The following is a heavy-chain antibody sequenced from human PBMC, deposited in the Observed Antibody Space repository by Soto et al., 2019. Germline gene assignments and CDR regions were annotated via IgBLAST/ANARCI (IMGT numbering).Heavy chain of an antibody. CDR3: AGRGYNNFNY. J-gene: IGHJ4*02. CDR2: ISPGSRYP. Sequence: GGSLRLSCAGSGFTFGDSYMSWIRQAPGKGLEWLSYISPGSRYPAYADSVKGRFTISRDNAKRSLYLQMMSLTAEDTAVYYCAGRGYNNFNYWGQGTPVTVSS. CDR1: GFTFGDSY. D-gene: IGHD2-15*01. V-gene: IGHV3-11*06.